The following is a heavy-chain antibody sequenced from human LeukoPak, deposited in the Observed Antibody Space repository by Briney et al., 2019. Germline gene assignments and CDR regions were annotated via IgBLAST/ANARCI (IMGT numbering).Heavy chain of an antibody. D-gene: IGHD5-12*01. Sequence: GASVKVSCKASGGTFSSYAIGWVRQAPGQGLEWMGRIIPILGIANYAQKFQGRVTMTRNTSISTAYMELSSLRSEDTAVYYCARALATISNAFDIWGQGTMVTVSS. CDR2: IIPILGIA. V-gene: IGHV1-69*04. J-gene: IGHJ3*02. CDR1: GGTFSSYA. CDR3: ARALATISNAFDI.